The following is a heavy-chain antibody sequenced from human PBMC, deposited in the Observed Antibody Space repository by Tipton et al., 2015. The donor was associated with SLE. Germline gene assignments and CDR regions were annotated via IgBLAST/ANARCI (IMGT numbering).Heavy chain of an antibody. D-gene: IGHD2-2*01. J-gene: IGHJ4*02. Sequence: TLSLTCAVSGYSISGDYYWAWMRQPPGKGLEWIGNIFHAERTYYNPSFKGRLTTSVDTSRNQFSLKLNSVTAADTAVYYCARAPSSPTSWNLPYYLDYWGQGTLVTVSS. CDR2: IFHAERT. CDR1: GYSISGDYY. CDR3: ARAPSSPTSWNLPYYLDY. V-gene: IGHV4-38-2*01.